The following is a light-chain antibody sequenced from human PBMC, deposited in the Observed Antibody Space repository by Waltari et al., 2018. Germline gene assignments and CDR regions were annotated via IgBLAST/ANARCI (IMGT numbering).Light chain of an antibody. V-gene: IGLV2-14*03. J-gene: IGLJ2*01. CDR2: DVY. Sequence: QSALTPPASVSGAPGQSITSHCTGTSSDRDNYNYVYWYQHLAVKVPRLIIYDVYKRPSGVSNRFSGSKSGNTASLTISWLQAEDEADYYCSSYTARYTSVFGGGTKLTVL. CDR3: SSYTARYTSV. CDR1: SSDRDNYNY.